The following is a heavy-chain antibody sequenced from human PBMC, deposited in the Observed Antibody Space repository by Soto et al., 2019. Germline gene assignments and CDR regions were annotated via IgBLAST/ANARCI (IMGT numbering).Heavy chain of an antibody. CDR2: ISRSSSTV. CDR1: GFTFSSYS. Sequence: HPGGSLRLSCAASGFTFSSYSMNWVRQAPGKGLEWVSYISRSSSTVYFADSVKGRFTISRDNSKNTLYLQMNSLRAEDTAVYYCAKGPTGYSYYFDYWGQGTLVTVSS. V-gene: IGHV3-48*01. CDR3: AKGPTGYSYYFDY. J-gene: IGHJ4*02. D-gene: IGHD3-9*01.